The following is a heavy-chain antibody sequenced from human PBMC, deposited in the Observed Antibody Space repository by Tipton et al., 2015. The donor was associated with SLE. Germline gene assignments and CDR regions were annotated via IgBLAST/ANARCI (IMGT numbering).Heavy chain of an antibody. J-gene: IGHJ4*02. D-gene: IGHD2-8*01. CDR2: IWYDGSNK. V-gene: IGHV3-33*06. CDR3: AKGGGYFYTNYYLDY. Sequence: SGFTFNNYWMHWVRQAPGKGLEWVAVIWYDGSNKYYADSVKGRFTISRDNSKSTVFLQMNSLRAEDTAEYYCAKGGGYFYTNYYLDYWGQGTLVTVSS. CDR1: GFTFNNYW.